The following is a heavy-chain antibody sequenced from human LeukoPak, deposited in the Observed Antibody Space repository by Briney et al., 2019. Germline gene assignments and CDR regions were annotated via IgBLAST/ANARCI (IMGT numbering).Heavy chain of an antibody. J-gene: IGHJ4*02. CDR2: INPSGGST. D-gene: IGHD5-24*01. CDR3: ARTNGDGSPAQGPNYFDY. CDR1: GYTFTSYY. V-gene: IGHV1-46*01. Sequence: GASVKVSCKASGYTFTSYYMHWVRQAPGQGLEWMGIINPSGGSTSYAQKFQGRVTMTRDMSTSTVYMELSSLRSEDTAVYYCARTNGDGSPAQGPNYFDYWGQGTLVTVSS.